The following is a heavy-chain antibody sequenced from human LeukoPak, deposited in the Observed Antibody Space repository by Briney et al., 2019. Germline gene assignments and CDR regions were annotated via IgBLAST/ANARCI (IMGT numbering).Heavy chain of an antibody. CDR2: IYYSGST. V-gene: IGHV4-39*07. J-gene: IGHJ4*02. CDR3: ARIGDYYDILTGPISSDY. Sequence: SETLSLTCTVSGGSISSSSYYWGWIRQPPGKGLEWIGSIYYSGSTYYNPSLKSRVTILVDTSKNQFSLKLSSVTAADTAVYYCARIGDYYDILTGPISSDYWGQGTLVTVSS. CDR1: GGSISSSSYY. D-gene: IGHD3-9*01.